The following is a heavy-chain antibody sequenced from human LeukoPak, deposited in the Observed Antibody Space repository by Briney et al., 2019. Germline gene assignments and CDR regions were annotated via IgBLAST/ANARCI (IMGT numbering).Heavy chain of an antibody. J-gene: IGHJ5*02. V-gene: IGHV3-48*03. D-gene: IGHD1-26*01. CDR2: ISGSGSIT. CDR1: GFTFMSYE. Sequence: GGSLRLSCAASGFTFMSYEMNWVRQAPGKGLDPFASISGSGSITSYAASVKGRFTISRDNAKNLLFLQMNSLRAEDTAVYYCAKGAKRVVGATTHWIDPWGQGTLVTVSS. CDR3: AKGAKRVVGATTHWIDP.